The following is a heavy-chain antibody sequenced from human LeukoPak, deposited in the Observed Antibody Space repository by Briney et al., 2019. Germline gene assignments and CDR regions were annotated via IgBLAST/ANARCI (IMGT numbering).Heavy chain of an antibody. Sequence: ASVKVSCKASGYTFTSYGISWVRQAPGRGLEWMGWISAYNGNTNYAQKLQGRVTMTTDTSTSTAYMELRSLRSDDTAVYYCARDNWNDVGYYYYYGMDVWGQGTTVTVSS. V-gene: IGHV1-18*01. CDR1: GYTFTSYG. CDR2: ISAYNGNT. J-gene: IGHJ6*02. CDR3: ARDNWNDVGYYYYYGMDV. D-gene: IGHD1-1*01.